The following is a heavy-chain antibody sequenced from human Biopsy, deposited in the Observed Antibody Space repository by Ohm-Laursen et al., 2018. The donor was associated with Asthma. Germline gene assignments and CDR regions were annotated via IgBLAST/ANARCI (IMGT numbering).Heavy chain of an antibody. V-gene: IGHV1-46*01. CDR3: ARDRDSRQWLILDY. J-gene: IGHJ4*02. CDR1: GYPFTNYY. D-gene: IGHD6-19*01. Sequence: ASVKVSCKALGYPFTNYYMHWIRHVPGVGLEWLGLVNPRGGSTSYAQKFQDRVTMTRDTSTSTVYMDLRSLRSEDSAVYYCARDRDSRQWLILDYWGPGTLVTVSS. CDR2: VNPRGGST.